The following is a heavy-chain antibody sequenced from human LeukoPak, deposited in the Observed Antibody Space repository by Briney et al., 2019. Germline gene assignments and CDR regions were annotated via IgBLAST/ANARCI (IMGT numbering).Heavy chain of an antibody. CDR3: ARNYDSSANWYFDL. CDR2: IYYSGST. Sequence: PSETLSLTCTVSGGSISSYYWSWIRQPPGKGLEWIGYIYYSGSTNYNPSLKSRVTILVDTSKNQFSLKLSSVTAADTAVYYCARNYDSSANWYFDLWGRGTLVTVSS. V-gene: IGHV4-59*01. D-gene: IGHD3-22*01. CDR1: GGSISSYY. J-gene: IGHJ2*01.